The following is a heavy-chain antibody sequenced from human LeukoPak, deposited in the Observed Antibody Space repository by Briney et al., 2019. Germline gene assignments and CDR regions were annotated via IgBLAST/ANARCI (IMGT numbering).Heavy chain of an antibody. J-gene: IGHJ5*02. CDR1: GFTFSSYA. V-gene: IGHV3-23*01. CDR2: ISGSGGST. Sequence: QPGGSLRLSCAASGFTFSSYAMGWVRQAPGKGLEWVSAISGSGGSTYYADSVKGRFTISRDNSKNTLYLQMNSLRAEDTTVYYCAKVTGYSSSWDRTNWFDPWGQGTLVTVSS. D-gene: IGHD6-13*01. CDR3: AKVTGYSSSWDRTNWFDP.